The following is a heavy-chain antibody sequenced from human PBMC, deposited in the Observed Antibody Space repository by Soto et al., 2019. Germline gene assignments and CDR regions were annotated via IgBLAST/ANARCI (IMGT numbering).Heavy chain of an antibody. D-gene: IGHD4-17*01. CDR2: IWYDSSKK. Sequence: QVQLVESGGGVVQPGRSLTLSCAASGFTFSNYGMHWVRQAPGKGLDWVAIIWYDSSKKYYADSVKGRFTISRDNSKSTLYLQMNSLRAEDTAVYYCARCYGGNSAALDIWGQGTMVTVSS. V-gene: IGHV3-33*01. CDR1: GFTFSNYG. CDR3: ARCYGGNSAALDI. J-gene: IGHJ3*02.